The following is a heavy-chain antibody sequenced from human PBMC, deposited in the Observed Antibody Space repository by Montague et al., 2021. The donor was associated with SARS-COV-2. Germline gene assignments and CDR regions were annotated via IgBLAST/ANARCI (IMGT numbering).Heavy chain of an antibody. Sequence: SETLSLTCTVSGGSISSSSYYWGWIRQPPGKGREWIGSIYYSGSTYYNPSLKGRVTISVDTSKNQFSLKLSSVTAADTAVYYCARRGLAGITIFGVVTPRGGFDIWGQGTMVTVSS. D-gene: IGHD3-3*01. V-gene: IGHV4-39*01. CDR2: IYYSGST. CDR3: ARRGLAGITIFGVVTPRGGFDI. J-gene: IGHJ3*02. CDR1: GGSISSSSYY.